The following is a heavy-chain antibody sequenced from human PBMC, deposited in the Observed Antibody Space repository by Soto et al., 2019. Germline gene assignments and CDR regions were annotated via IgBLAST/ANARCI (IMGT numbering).Heavy chain of an antibody. D-gene: IGHD2-2*01. CDR3: AKVPAAITYYHYGIDV. CDR1: VDGFSVYP. CDR2: IIPIFGTA. Sequence: NLSWKAAVDGFSVYPISRLLLAPGKGLEWMGGIIPIFGTANYAQKLQGRVTITADESTSTAYMELSSLRSEDTAVYYCAKVPAAITYYHYGIDVWGQGTTVTVS. V-gene: IGHV1-69*01. J-gene: IGHJ6*02.